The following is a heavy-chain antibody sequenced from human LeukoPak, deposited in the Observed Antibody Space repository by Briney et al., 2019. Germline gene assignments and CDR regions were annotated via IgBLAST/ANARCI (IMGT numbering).Heavy chain of an antibody. CDR1: GGTLCSYV. V-gene: IGHV1-69*01. J-gene: IGHJ4*02. D-gene: IGHD3-10*01. CDR3: ARGPKRGSGSYYIWGDFDY. CDR2: IIAILGTA. Sequence: SVKVSCKASGGTLCSYVISWVRQAPRQGLEWMGDIIAILGTANYAQKLQSRVTLTADEFTSTAYTELRSLRSEGTALYYCARGPKRGSGSYYIWGDFDYWGQGTLVTVSS.